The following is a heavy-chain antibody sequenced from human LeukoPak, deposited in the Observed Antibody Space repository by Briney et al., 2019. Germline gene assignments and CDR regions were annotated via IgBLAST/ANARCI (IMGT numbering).Heavy chain of an antibody. D-gene: IGHD3-10*01. CDR2: ISSSSSYI. V-gene: IGHV3-21*01. J-gene: IGHJ3*02. CDR1: GFTFSSYS. Sequence: GGSLRLSCAASGFTFSSYSMNWVRQAPGKGLEWVSSISSSSSYIYYADSVKGRFTISRDNAKNSLYLQMNSLRAEDTAVYYCARVRGFAGAFDIWGQGTMVTVSS. CDR3: ARVRGFAGAFDI.